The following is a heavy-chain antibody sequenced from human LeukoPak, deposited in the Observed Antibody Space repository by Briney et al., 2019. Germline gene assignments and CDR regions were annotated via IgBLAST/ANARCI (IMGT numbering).Heavy chain of an antibody. D-gene: IGHD3-10*01. CDR1: GGSISSSSYY. CDR3: ARLRGAGSRYFDL. J-gene: IGHJ2*01. CDR2: IFYSGST. Sequence: SETLSLTCTVSGGSISSSSYYWGWIRQPPGKGLEWIGSIFYSGSTYYNPSLKSRVTISVDTSKNQFSLKLTSVTAADTAVYYCARLRGAGSRYFDLWGRGTLVTVSS. V-gene: IGHV4-39*07.